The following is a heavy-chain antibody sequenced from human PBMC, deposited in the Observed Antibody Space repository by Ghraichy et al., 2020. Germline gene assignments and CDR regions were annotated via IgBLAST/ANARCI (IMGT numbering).Heavy chain of an antibody. Sequence: SETLSLTCTVSGGSVSSGSYYWSWIRQPPGKGLEWIGYIYYSGSTNYNPSLKSRVTISVDTSKNQFSLKLSSVTAADTAVYYCARISSSWYDAGEFDYWGQGTLVTVSS. CDR2: IYYSGST. V-gene: IGHV4-61*01. CDR3: ARISSSWYDAGEFDY. D-gene: IGHD6-13*01. J-gene: IGHJ4*02. CDR1: GGSVSSGSYY.